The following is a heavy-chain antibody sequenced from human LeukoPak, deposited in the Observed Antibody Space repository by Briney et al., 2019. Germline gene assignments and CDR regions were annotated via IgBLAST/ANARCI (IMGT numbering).Heavy chain of an antibody. Sequence: PSETLSLTCAVYSGSFSGYYWSWIRQPPGKGLEWIGEINHSGSTNYNPSLKSRVTISVDTSKNQFSLKLSSVTAADTAVYYCARGRYTAMAGIDYWGQGTLVTVSS. CDR1: SGSFSGYY. J-gene: IGHJ4*02. D-gene: IGHD5-18*01. V-gene: IGHV4-34*01. CDR2: INHSGST. CDR3: ARGRYTAMAGIDY.